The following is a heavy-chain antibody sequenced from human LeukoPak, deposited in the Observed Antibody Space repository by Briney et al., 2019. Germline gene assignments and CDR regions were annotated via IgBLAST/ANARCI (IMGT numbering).Heavy chain of an antibody. D-gene: IGHD4-17*01. Sequence: SETLSLTCTVSGGSISSYWSWIRQPPGKGLECIGYIFYTGITYYNPSLKSRVTISVDTSKNQFSLKLSSVTAADTDVYYCARDGDYVYFDYWGQGTLVTVSS. J-gene: IGHJ4*02. CDR1: GGSISSY. CDR2: IFYTGIT. V-gene: IGHV4-59*12. CDR3: ARDGDYVYFDY.